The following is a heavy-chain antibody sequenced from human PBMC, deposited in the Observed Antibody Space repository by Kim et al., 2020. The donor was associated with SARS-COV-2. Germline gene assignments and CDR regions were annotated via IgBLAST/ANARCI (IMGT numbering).Heavy chain of an antibody. D-gene: IGHD3-3*01. CDR2: IIPIFGTA. Sequence: SVKVSCKASGGTFSSYAISWVRQAPGQGLEWMGGIIPIFGTANYAQKFQGRVTITADESTSTAYMELSSLRSEDTAVYYCARNHLEWLLNIYYFDYWGQGTLVTVSS. V-gene: IGHV1-69*13. J-gene: IGHJ4*02. CDR1: GGTFSSYA. CDR3: ARNHLEWLLNIYYFDY.